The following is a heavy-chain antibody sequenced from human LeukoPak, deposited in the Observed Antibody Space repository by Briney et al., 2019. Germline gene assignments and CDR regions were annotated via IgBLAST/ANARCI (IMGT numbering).Heavy chain of an antibody. J-gene: IGHJ6*02. CDR3: ARRGYSYGGGLGAMDV. CDR2: MSNSGST. CDR1: GGSISSSSSHY. Sequence: SETLSLTCTVSGGSISSSSSHYWAWIRQPPGKGLEWIGTMSNSGSTYYNPSLKSRVTISGDTSKNQFSLKLSSVTAADTAVYYCARRGYSYGGGLGAMDVWGQGTTVTVSS. V-gene: IGHV4-39*01. D-gene: IGHD5-18*01.